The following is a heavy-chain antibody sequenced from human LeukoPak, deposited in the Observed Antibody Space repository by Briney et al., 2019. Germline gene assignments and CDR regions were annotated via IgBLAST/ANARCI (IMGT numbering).Heavy chain of an antibody. V-gene: IGHV2-70*11. D-gene: IGHD6-6*01. Sequence: SGPALVKPTQTLTLTCTFSGFSPSTSGMCVSWIRQPPGKALEWLARIDWDDDKYYSTSLKTRLTISKDTSKNQVVLTMTNMDPVDTATYYCARIRVLSSSGALDAFDIWGQGTMVTVSS. J-gene: IGHJ3*02. CDR2: IDWDDDK. CDR1: GFSPSTSGMC. CDR3: ARIRVLSSSGALDAFDI.